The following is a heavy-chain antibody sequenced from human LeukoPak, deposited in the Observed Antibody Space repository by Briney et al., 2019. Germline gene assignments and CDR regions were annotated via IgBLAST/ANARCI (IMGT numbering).Heavy chain of an antibody. J-gene: IGHJ5*02. Sequence: ASVKVSCKASGYTFRNYAITWVRQAPGQGLEWMGWINAYNGNTDYAQNFRGRVTMTTHTSTATAYMELRNLKSDDTAVYYCTRDCSGVTCSSFWFHPWGQGTLVTVSS. CDR3: TRDCSGVTCSSFWFHP. V-gene: IGHV1-18*01. D-gene: IGHD2-15*01. CDR2: INAYNGNT. CDR1: GYTFRNYA.